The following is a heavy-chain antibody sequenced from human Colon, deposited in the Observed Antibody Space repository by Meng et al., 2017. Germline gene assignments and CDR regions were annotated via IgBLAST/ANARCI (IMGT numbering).Heavy chain of an antibody. CDR3: ATSIMAAGTIDY. Sequence: VQLVESGGGVVQPGRSLTPSCAASGFTFSTYAMHWVRQAPGKGLEWVAVIWSNGINKYYADSVKGRFTISRDNSKNTLYVQMNSLRAEDTAVYYCATSIMAAGTIDYWGQGTLVTVSS. D-gene: IGHD6-13*01. J-gene: IGHJ4*02. CDR1: GFTFSTYA. CDR2: IWSNGINK. V-gene: IGHV3-33*01.